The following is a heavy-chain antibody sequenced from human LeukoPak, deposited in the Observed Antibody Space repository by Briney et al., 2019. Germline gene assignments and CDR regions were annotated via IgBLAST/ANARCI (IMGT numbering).Heavy chain of an antibody. CDR3: AGANFFWSGYYPFDY. CDR2: IYYSGST. Sequence: SETLSLTCTVSGGSISSGDYYWSWIRQPPGKGLEWIGYIYYSGSTYYNPSLKSRVTISVDTSKNQFSLKLSSVTAADTAVYYCAGANFFWSGYYPFDYWGQGTLVTVSS. J-gene: IGHJ4*02. CDR1: GGSISSGDYY. V-gene: IGHV4-30-4*01. D-gene: IGHD3-3*01.